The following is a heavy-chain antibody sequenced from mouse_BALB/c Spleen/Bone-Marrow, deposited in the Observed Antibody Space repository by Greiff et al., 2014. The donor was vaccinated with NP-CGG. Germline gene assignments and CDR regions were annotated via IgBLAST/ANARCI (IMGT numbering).Heavy chain of an antibody. CDR1: GFSLTSYG. CDR2: IWAGGST. V-gene: IGHV2-9*02. Sequence: VKLMESGPGLVAPSQSLSITCTVSGFSLTSYGVHWVRQPPGKGLEWLGVIWAGGSTNYNSALMSRLSISKDNSKSQVFLEMNSLQTDDTAMYYCARDGVYGSHYYAMDYWGQGTSVTVSS. D-gene: IGHD1-1*02. CDR3: ARDGVYGSHYYAMDY. J-gene: IGHJ4*01.